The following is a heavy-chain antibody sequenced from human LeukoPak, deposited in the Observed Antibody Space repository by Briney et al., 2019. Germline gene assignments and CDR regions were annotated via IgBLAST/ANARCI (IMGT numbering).Heavy chain of an antibody. Sequence: HPGGSLRLSCVASGFTFSNYAMSWVRQAPGKGLEWVSAITGSGTNRYYADSLKGRFTTSRDNSKNTVFLQINSLRHEDTAIYYCVIWGDYDVLAGYYVPDYWGQGTLVTVAS. D-gene: IGHD3-9*01. CDR2: ITGSGTNR. J-gene: IGHJ4*02. V-gene: IGHV3-23*01. CDR1: GFTFSNYA. CDR3: VIWGDYDVLAGYYVPDY.